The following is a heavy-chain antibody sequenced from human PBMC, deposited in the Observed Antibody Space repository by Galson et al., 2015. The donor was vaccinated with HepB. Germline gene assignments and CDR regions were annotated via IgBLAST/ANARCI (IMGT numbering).Heavy chain of an antibody. Sequence: SLRLSCAASGFTFSSYGMHWVRQAPGKGLEWVAVISYDGSNKYYADSVKGRFTISRDNSKNTLYLQMNSLRAEDTAVYYCAKTQDPTRGIAVAETYYYYYYGMDVWGQGTTVTVSS. J-gene: IGHJ6*02. CDR1: GFTFSSYG. CDR2: ISYDGSNK. D-gene: IGHD6-19*01. CDR3: AKTQDPTRGIAVAETYYYYYYGMDV. V-gene: IGHV3-30*18.